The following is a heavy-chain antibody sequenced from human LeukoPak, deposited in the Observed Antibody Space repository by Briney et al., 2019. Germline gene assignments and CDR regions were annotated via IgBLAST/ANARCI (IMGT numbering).Heavy chain of an antibody. J-gene: IGHJ6*02. V-gene: IGHV3-23*01. Sequence: GGSLRLSCAASGFTFSSYAMSWVRQAPGKGLEWVSAISGSGGSTYYADSVKGRFTISRDNSKNTLYLQMNSLRAEDTAVYYCAKDKQQLGYYYYGMDVWGQGTTVTVSS. CDR2: ISGSGGST. CDR1: GFTFSSYA. D-gene: IGHD6-13*01. CDR3: AKDKQQLGYYYYGMDV.